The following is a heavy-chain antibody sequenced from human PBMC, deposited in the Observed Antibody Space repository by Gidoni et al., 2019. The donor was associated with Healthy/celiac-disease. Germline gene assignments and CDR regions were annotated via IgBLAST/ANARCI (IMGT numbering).Heavy chain of an antibody. CDR3: ARGRGDILTGLFFDY. V-gene: IGHV3-7*04. D-gene: IGHD3-9*01. CDR1: GFPFSSYW. J-gene: IGHJ4*02. Sequence: EVQLVESGGGLVQPGGSLRLSCAASGFPFSSYWMSWVRQAPGKGLEWVANIKQDGSEKYYVDSVKGRFTISRDNAKNSLYLQMNSLRAEDTAVYYCARGRGDILTGLFFDYWGQGTLVTVSS. CDR2: IKQDGSEK.